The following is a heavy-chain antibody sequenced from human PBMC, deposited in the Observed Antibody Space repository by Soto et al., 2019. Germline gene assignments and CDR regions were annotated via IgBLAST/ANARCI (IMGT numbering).Heavy chain of an antibody. CDR3: ARDRIVVTGDHYYNGMDV. D-gene: IGHD3-22*01. CDR2: ISAHKGDT. V-gene: IGHV1-18*01. J-gene: IGHJ6*02. CDR1: GYTFNRSG. Sequence: ASVKVSCKASGYTFNRSGISWVQQAPGQGLEWMGRISAHKGDTNYAQKFQGRVTLTTDTSTSTAYMELRSLRSDDTAVYYCARDRIVVTGDHYYNGMDVWGQGTTVTVSS.